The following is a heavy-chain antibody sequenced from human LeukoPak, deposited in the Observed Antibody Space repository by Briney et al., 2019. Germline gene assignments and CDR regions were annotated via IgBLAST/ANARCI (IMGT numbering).Heavy chain of an antibody. D-gene: IGHD1-26*01. V-gene: IGHV3-30*18. CDR1: GFTFSSYG. CDR3: AKGYSGNYFLHDAFDI. J-gene: IGHJ3*02. Sequence: PGGSLRLSCAASGFTFSSYGMHWVRQAPGKGLEWVAIMSYDGSYKYYADSMKGRFTISRDNSKNTLYLQMNSLRAEDTAVYFCAKGYSGNYFLHDAFDIWGQGTMVTVSS. CDR2: MSYDGSYK.